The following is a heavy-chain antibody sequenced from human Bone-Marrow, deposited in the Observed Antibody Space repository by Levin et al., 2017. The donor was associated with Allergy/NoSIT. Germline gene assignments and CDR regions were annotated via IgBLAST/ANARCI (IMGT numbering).Heavy chain of an antibody. J-gene: IGHJ4*02. CDR2: ISSSSSTI. V-gene: IGHV3-48*02. D-gene: IGHD3-10*01. Sequence: GGSLRLSCAASGFTFSSYNMNWVRQAPGKGLEWVSYISSSSSTIYYADSVKGRFTISRDNANNSLYLQMNGLRDEDTAVYYCARGYYGSGSYPFFDYWGQGTLVTVSS. CDR3: ARGYYGSGSYPFFDY. CDR1: GFTFSSYN.